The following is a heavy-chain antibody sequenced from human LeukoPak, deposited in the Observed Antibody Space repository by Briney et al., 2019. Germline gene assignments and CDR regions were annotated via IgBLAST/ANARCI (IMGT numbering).Heavy chain of an antibody. Sequence: SETLSLTCTVSGGSISSYYWSWIRQPPGKGLEWIGYIYYSGSTNYNPSLKSRVTISVDTSKNQFSLKLSSVTAADTAVYYCARHPPHSGWYPEAHWFDPWGQGTLVTVSS. J-gene: IGHJ5*02. CDR1: GGSISSYY. D-gene: IGHD6-19*01. V-gene: IGHV4-59*08. CDR3: ARHPPHSGWYPEAHWFDP. CDR2: IYYSGST.